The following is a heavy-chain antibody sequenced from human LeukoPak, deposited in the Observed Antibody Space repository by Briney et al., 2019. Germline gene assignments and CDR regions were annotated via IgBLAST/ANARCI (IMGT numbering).Heavy chain of an antibody. CDR1: GGATSSGGYY. D-gene: IGHD3-3*01. V-gene: IGHV4-30-2*01. CDR3: ARGWRGGDAFDI. J-gene: IGHJ3*02. CDR2: IYHSGST. Sequence: SQTLSLTSTVFGGATSSGGYYWSWISHPPGKGLEWIGYIYHSGSTYYNPSLKSRVTISVDRSKNQFSLKLSSVTAADTAVYYCARGWRGGDAFDIWGQGTMVTVSS.